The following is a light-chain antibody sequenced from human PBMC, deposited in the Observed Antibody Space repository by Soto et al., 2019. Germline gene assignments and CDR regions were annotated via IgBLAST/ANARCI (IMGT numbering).Light chain of an antibody. J-gene: IGKJ1*01. CDR2: DAS. Sequence: DIQMTQSPSTLSASVGDTVTVTCRASQSVSGWLAWYQQKPGEAPKLLIYDASTLPSGVPSRFSGSGSGTNFTLTIASLQPDDFATYYCQQYETFSGTFGPGTKVEI. CDR1: QSVSGW. CDR3: QQYETFSGT. V-gene: IGKV1-5*01.